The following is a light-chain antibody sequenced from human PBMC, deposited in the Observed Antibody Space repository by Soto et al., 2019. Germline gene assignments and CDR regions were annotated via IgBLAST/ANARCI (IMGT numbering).Light chain of an antibody. CDR3: QAWDSSTRVV. Sequence: SYELTQPPSVSVSPGQTASITCSGDKLGDKYACWYQQKPGQSPVLVIYQDSKRPSGIPERFSGSNSGNTATLTISGTQAMDGAGYYCQAWDSSTRVVFGGGTQLTVL. CDR2: QDS. V-gene: IGLV3-1*01. J-gene: IGLJ2*01. CDR1: KLGDKY.